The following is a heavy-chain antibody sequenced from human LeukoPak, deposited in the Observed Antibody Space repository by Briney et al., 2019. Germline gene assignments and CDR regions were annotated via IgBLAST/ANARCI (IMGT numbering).Heavy chain of an antibody. Sequence: NSSETLSLTCTVSGVSISSYYWSWIRQPPGKGLEWIGYIYNRGSTNYNPSLKSRVTISIDTSKTQVSLKLSSVTAADTAVYYCARHPVGPGGLDVWGQGTTVTVSS. J-gene: IGHJ6*02. CDR3: ARHPVGPGGLDV. CDR1: GVSISSYY. CDR2: IYNRGST. V-gene: IGHV4-59*08.